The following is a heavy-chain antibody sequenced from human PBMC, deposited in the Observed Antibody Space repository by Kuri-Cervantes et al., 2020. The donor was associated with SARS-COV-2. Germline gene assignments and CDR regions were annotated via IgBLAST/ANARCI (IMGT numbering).Heavy chain of an antibody. D-gene: IGHD3-22*01. CDR3: TTEGRGLLRGNYFDY. V-gene: IGHV3-15*01. Sequence: GESLKISCAASGFTFSNAWMSWVRQAPGKGLEWVGRIKSKTDGGTTDYAAPVKGGFTISRDDSKNTLYLQMNSLKTEDTAVYYYTTEGRGLLRGNYFDYWGQGTLVTVSS. CDR2: IKSKTDGGTT. CDR1: GFTFSNAW. J-gene: IGHJ4*02.